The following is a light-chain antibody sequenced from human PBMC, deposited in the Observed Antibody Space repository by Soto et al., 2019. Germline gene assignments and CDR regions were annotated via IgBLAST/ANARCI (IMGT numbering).Light chain of an antibody. CDR2: DAS. J-gene: IGKJ1*01. V-gene: IGKV1-5*01. CDR3: QHYKAFSPWT. CDR1: QNISSW. Sequence: DIQMTQSPSALSASVGDRVTITCRASQNISSWLAWYQQKAGKAPKSLIYDASSLESGVPSRMSGSGSGTEFTLTITNLQPDDSATYYCQHYKAFSPWTFGQGTKE.